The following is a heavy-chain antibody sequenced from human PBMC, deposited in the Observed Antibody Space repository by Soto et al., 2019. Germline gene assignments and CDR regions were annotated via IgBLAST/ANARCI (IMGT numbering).Heavy chain of an antibody. CDR2: ISWDGGST. D-gene: IGHD2-15*01. V-gene: IGHV3-43D*04. CDR3: AKALSGGGGGGLDYYYGMDV. Sequence: PGGSLRLSCAASGFTFDDYAMHWVRQAPGKGLEWVSLISWDGGSTYYADSVKGRFTISRDNSKNSLYLQMNSLRAEDTALYYCAKALSGGGGGGLDYYYGMDVWGQGTTVTVSS. CDR1: GFTFDDYA. J-gene: IGHJ6*02.